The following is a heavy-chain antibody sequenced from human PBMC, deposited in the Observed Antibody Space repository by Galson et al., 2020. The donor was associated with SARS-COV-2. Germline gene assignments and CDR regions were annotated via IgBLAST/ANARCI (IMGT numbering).Heavy chain of an antibody. Sequence: ASVTVSCKASGYTFTSYYMHWVRQAPGQGLEWMGIINPSGGSTSYAQKFQGRVTMTRDTSTSTVYMELSSLRSEDTAVYYCARDLFFSRFQSLIGYWGQGTLVTVSS. CDR1: GYTFTSYY. J-gene: IGHJ4*02. V-gene: IGHV1-46*01. D-gene: IGHD3-16*01. CDR3: ARDLFFSRFQSLIGY. CDR2: INPSGGST.